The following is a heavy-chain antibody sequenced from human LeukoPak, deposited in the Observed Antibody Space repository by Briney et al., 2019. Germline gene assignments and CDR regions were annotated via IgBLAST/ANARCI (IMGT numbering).Heavy chain of an antibody. Sequence: PGGSLRLSCAASGFTFSSYGMHWVRQAPGKGLEWVAVIWYDGSNKYYADSVKGRFTISRDSSKNTLYLQMNSLRAEDTAVYYCARDRIAVAGTENWFDPWGQGTLVTVSS. CDR2: IWYDGSNK. V-gene: IGHV3-33*01. D-gene: IGHD6-19*01. J-gene: IGHJ5*02. CDR3: ARDRIAVAGTENWFDP. CDR1: GFTFSSYG.